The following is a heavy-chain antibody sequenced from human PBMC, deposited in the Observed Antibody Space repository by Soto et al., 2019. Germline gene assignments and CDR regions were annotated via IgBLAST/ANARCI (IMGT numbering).Heavy chain of an antibody. V-gene: IGHV3-30*18. D-gene: IGHD1-1*01. CDR3: AKSTTNRVEYYYALDV. CDR2: ISYDGGYE. J-gene: IGHJ6*02. Sequence: QVHLVESGGGVVQPGRSLRLSCAASGFTFDSHGMHWVRQAPGKGLEWVAVISYDGGYEDYAHSVKGRFTISRDNSKKTLYLQMNSLKAEDTAVYYCAKSTTNRVEYYYALDVRGQGTTVIVSS. CDR1: GFTFDSHG.